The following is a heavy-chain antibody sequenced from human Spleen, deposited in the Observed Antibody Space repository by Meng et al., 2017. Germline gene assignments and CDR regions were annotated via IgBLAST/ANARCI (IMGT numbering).Heavy chain of an antibody. J-gene: IGHJ4*02. CDR2: IIPIFGTA. CDR3: ARLYYDSSGYPALDY. Sequence: SVKVSCKASGGTFSSYAISWVRQAPGQGLEWMGGIIPIFGTANYAQKFQGRVTITTDESTNTAYMELSSLRSEDTAVYYCARLYYDSSGYPALDYWGQGTLVTVSS. D-gene: IGHD3-22*01. V-gene: IGHV1-69*05. CDR1: GGTFSSYA.